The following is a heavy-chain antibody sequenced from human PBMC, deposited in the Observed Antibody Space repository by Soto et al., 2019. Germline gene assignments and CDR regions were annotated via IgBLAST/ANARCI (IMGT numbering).Heavy chain of an antibody. Sequence: LQLQESGSGLVKPSQTLSLTCGVSGGSINSGDYAWSWIRQPPGKGLEWMGYIYHSGSTYYNPSIKSRVTILVDRTKNQFSLKLSSVTAADTAVYYCAAIRIAAAGAGLDVWGQGTTVTVSS. V-gene: IGHV4-30-2*01. CDR2: IYHSGST. J-gene: IGHJ6*02. D-gene: IGHD6-13*01. CDR3: AAIRIAAAGAGLDV. CDR1: GGSINSGDYA.